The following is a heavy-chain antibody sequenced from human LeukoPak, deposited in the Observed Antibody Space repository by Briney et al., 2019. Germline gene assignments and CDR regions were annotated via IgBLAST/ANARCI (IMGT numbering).Heavy chain of an antibody. D-gene: IGHD5-24*01. V-gene: IGHV1-69*05. Sequence: SVKVSCKASGATFSSYAISWVRQAPGQGLEWMGGIIPIFGTANYAQKFQGRVTITTDESTSTAYMELSSLRSEDTAVYYCASSPVEMATISFYWGQGTLVTVSS. CDR2: IIPIFGTA. CDR3: ASSPVEMATISFY. J-gene: IGHJ4*02. CDR1: GATFSSYA.